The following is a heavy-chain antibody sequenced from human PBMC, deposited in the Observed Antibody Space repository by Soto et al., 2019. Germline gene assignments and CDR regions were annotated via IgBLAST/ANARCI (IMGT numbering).Heavy chain of an antibody. J-gene: IGHJ6*02. V-gene: IGHV3-48*03. Sequence: GGSLRLSCVISGFTFSDHEMNWVRQAPGKGPEWVSRISASGGTTSYADSVKGRFTISRDNARDSLYLHMNNLRAEDTAIYYCARDRSLIFAVPPYGMDVWGQGTTVTVSS. D-gene: IGHD3-3*01. CDR2: ISASGGTT. CDR3: ARDRSLIFAVPPYGMDV. CDR1: GFTFSDHE.